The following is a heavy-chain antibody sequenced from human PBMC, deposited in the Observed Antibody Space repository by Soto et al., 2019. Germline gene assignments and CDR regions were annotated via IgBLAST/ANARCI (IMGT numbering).Heavy chain of an antibody. D-gene: IGHD1-20*01. CDR1: GGSISSGGYY. CDR2: IYYSGST. V-gene: IGHV4-31*03. J-gene: IGHJ6*02. CDR3: ARLNWNHGNYYGMDV. Sequence: SETLSLTCTVSGGSISSGGYYWSWIRQHPGKGLEWIGYIYYSGSTYYNPSLKSRVTISVDTSKNQFSLKLSSVTAADTAVYYCARLNWNHGNYYGMDVWGQGATVTVSS.